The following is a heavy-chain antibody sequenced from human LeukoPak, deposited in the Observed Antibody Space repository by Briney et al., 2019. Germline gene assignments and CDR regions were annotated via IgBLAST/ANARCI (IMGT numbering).Heavy chain of an antibody. J-gene: IGHJ4*02. V-gene: IGHV3-48*02. CDR3: ARDPRGYSYGYRPFYYFEY. Sequence: GSLRLSCAASGSTFSSYSMNWVRQAPGKGLEWVSYISSSSSTIYYADSVKGRFTISRDNAKNSLYLQMNSLRDEDTAVYYCARDPRGYSYGYRPFYYFEYWGQGTLVTVSS. CDR2: ISSSSSTI. CDR1: GSTFSSYS. D-gene: IGHD5-18*01.